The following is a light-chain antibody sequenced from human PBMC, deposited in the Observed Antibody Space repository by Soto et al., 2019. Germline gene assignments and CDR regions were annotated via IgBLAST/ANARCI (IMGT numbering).Light chain of an antibody. CDR3: SSYTSSSTYV. J-gene: IGLJ1*01. Sequence: QSALTQPASVSGSPGQSITISCTGTSSDVGGYNYVSWYQQYPSKVPKLMIYDVSYRPSGVSNRFSGSKSGNTASLTISGLQAEDEADYYCSSYTSSSTYVFGTGTKVTVL. CDR2: DVS. V-gene: IGLV2-14*01. CDR1: SSDVGGYNY.